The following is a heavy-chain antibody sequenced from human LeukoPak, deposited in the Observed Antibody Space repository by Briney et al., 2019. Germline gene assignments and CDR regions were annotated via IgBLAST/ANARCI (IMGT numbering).Heavy chain of an antibody. CDR3: ARSPRQPPMAGASMDV. V-gene: IGHV5-51*01. CDR2: IYPGDSDA. CDR1: GYSFTTHW. J-gene: IGHJ6*03. Sequence: GESLKISCKGSGYSFTTHWIGWVRQMPGKGLEWMGIIYPGDSDARYNASFQGQVTMSVDKSITTAYPEWSSLKASDSALYYCARSPRQPPMAGASMDVWGKGTTVTVSS. D-gene: IGHD3-10*01.